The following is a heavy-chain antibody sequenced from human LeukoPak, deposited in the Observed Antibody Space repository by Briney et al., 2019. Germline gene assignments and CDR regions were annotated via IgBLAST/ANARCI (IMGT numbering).Heavy chain of an antibody. CDR2: ISAYNGNT. CDR3: AKVPTVTVPTADDWFDP. J-gene: IGHJ5*02. V-gene: IGHV1-18*01. Sequence: ASVKVSCKASGYTFTSYGISWVRQAPGQGLEWMGWISAYNGNTNYAQKLQGRVTMTTDTSTSTAYMELRSLRSDDTAVYYCAKVPTVTVPTADDWFDPWGQGTLVTVSS. CDR1: GYTFTSYG. D-gene: IGHD4-17*01.